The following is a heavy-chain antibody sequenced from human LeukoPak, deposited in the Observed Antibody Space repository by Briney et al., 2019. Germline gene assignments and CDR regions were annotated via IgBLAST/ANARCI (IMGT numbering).Heavy chain of an antibody. V-gene: IGHV3-30*02. CDR3: AKGGGYEAQYYYYYLDV. CDR2: IRYDGSNK. Sequence: GGSLRLSCAASGFTFSSYGMYWVRQAPGKGLEWVAFIRYDGSNKYYADSVKGRFTFSRDNSKNTLYLQMKSLRAEDTAVYYCAKGGGYEAQYYYYYLDVWGKGTTVTISS. J-gene: IGHJ6*03. D-gene: IGHD5-12*01. CDR1: GFTFSSYG.